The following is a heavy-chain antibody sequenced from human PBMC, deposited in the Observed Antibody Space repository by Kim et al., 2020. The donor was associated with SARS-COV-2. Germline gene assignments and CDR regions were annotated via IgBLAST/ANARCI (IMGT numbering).Heavy chain of an antibody. CDR1: GGSISSYY. CDR2: IYYSGST. CDR3: ARVGTLKPYYDFWSGYPKPNWFDP. Sequence: SETLSLTCTVSGGSISSYYWSWIRQPPGKGLEWIGYIYYSGSTNYNPSLKSRVTISVDTSKNQFSLKLSSVTAADTAVYYCARVGTLKPYYDFWSGYPKPNWFDPWGQGTLVTVSS. V-gene: IGHV4-59*13. J-gene: IGHJ5*02. D-gene: IGHD3-3*01.